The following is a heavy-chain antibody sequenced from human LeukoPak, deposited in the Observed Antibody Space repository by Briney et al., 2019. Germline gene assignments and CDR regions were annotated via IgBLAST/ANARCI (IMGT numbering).Heavy chain of an antibody. CDR2: IYYSGTT. D-gene: IGHD2-2*01. Sequence: SETLSLTCTVSGGSIYSYYWSWIRQPPGKGLEWIGYIYYSGTTNYNPSLKSRVTISVDMSKNQFSLQLNSATAADTAVYYCARQYLALPPAATAGTPWDDDGGAGHAFDIWGQGTVVTVSS. CDR1: GGSIYSYY. CDR3: ARQYLALPPAATAGTPWDDDGGAGHAFDI. J-gene: IGHJ3*02. V-gene: IGHV4-59*08.